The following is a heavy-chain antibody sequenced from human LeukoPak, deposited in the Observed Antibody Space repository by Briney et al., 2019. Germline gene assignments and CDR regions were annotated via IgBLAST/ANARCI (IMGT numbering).Heavy chain of an antibody. CDR1: GGSISSSSYY. CDR3: ARKEYYFDY. Sequence: SETLSLTCTVSGGSISSSSYYWGWIRQPPGKGLEWIGSIYYSGSTYYNPSLKSRVTISVDTSKNQFSLKLSSVTAADTAVYYCARKEYYFDYWGQGTLVTVSS. CDR2: IYYSGST. J-gene: IGHJ4*02. V-gene: IGHV4-39*07.